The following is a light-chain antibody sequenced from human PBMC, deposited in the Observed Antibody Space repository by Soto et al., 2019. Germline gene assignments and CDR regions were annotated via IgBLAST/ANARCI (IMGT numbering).Light chain of an antibody. J-gene: IGLJ1*01. CDR2: DDN. CDR3: GSWDSSLSAYV. Sequence: QSVLTQPPSVSGAPGRKVTMSCSGSSSNIGGNSVSWYQQLPGTAPKLLIYDDNKRPSGIPDRFSGSKSGTSATLGITGFQTGDEADYYCGSWDSSLSAYVFGTGTKVTVL. V-gene: IGLV1-51*01. CDR1: SSNIGGNS.